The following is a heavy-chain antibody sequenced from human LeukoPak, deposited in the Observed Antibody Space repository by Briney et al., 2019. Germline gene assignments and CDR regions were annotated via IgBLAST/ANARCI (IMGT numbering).Heavy chain of an antibody. Sequence: GASVKVSCKVSGYTLTELSMHWVRQAPGQGLEWMGWISAYNGNTNYAQKLQGRVTMTTDTSTSTAYIELRSLRSDDTAVYYCARVGVPAPNWFDPWGQGTLVTVSS. V-gene: IGHV1-18*01. J-gene: IGHJ5*02. CDR2: ISAYNGNT. CDR1: GYTLTELS. D-gene: IGHD2-2*01. CDR3: ARVGVPAPNWFDP.